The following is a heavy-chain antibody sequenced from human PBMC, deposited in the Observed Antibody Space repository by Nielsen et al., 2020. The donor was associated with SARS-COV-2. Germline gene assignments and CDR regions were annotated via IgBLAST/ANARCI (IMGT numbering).Heavy chain of an antibody. V-gene: IGHV3-30*02. CDR3: ARVSTVLLRAMDL. Sequence: GGSLRLSCVASGFTFSYYAMHWVRQAPGKRLEWVSFIHRDGRTTFYSESVQGRFTISRDNAKNSLYLEMNSLRAEDTAVYYCARVSTVLLRAMDLWGQGTTVTVSS. J-gene: IGHJ6*02. CDR1: GFTFSYYA. CDR2: IHRDGRTT. D-gene: IGHD5/OR15-5a*01.